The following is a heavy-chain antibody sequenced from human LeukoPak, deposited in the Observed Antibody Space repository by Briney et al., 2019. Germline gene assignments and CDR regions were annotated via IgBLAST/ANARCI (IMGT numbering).Heavy chain of an antibody. Sequence: GASVKVSCKTSGYPFTTWEINWVRQAAGQGLEWMGWVHPNSGNTAYAQKFHGRVTMTRDTSISTAYMEVSGLRSDDTAVYFCARGPRNDPWGQGTLVTVSS. CDR2: VHPNSGNT. V-gene: IGHV1-8*01. CDR1: GYPFTTWE. D-gene: IGHD1-14*01. J-gene: IGHJ5*02. CDR3: ARGPRNDP.